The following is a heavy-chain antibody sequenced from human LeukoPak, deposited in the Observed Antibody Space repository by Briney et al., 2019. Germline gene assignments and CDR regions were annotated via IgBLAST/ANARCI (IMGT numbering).Heavy chain of an antibody. CDR1: GGTFSSYA. CDR3: ARGALYDFWSGYHEWFDP. CDR2: IIPIFGTA. J-gene: IGHJ5*02. V-gene: IGHV1-69*06. D-gene: IGHD3-3*01. Sequence: SVKVSCKASGGTFSSYAISWVRQAPGQGLEWMGGIIPIFGTANYAQKFQGRVTITADKSTSTAYMELSSLRSEDTAVYYCARGALYDFWSGYHEWFDPWGQGTLVTVSP.